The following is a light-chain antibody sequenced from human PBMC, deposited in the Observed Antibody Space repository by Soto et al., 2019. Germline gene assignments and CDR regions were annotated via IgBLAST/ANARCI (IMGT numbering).Light chain of an antibody. J-gene: IGLJ2*01. CDR3: QTWGTGIRV. Sequence: QLVLTQSPSASASRGASVKLTCTLSSGHSSFAIAWHQQQPEKGPRYLMKLNSDGSHSKGDGIPDRFSGSRSGAERYLTISSLQSEDEADYYCQTWGTGIRVFGGGTKLTVL. CDR2: LNSDGSH. CDR1: SGHSSFA. V-gene: IGLV4-69*01.